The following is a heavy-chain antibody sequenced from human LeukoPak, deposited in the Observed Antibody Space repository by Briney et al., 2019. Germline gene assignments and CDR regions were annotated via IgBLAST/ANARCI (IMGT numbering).Heavy chain of an antibody. J-gene: IGHJ3*02. CDR1: GFTFSSYA. CDR3: ATRSGDGYNWDAFDI. D-gene: IGHD5-24*01. V-gene: IGHV3-23*01. Sequence: GGSLRLSCAASGFTFSSYAMSWVRQAPGKGLEWVSAISGSGGSTYYADSVKGRFTISRDNSKNTLYLQMNSLRAKDTAVYYCATRSGDGYNWDAFDIWGQGTMVTVSS. CDR2: ISGSGGST.